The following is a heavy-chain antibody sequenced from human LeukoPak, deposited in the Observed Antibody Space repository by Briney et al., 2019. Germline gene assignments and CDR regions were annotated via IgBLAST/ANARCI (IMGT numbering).Heavy chain of an antibody. D-gene: IGHD2-2*01. V-gene: IGHV4-4*02. CDR1: GGSISSSNW. J-gene: IGHJ5*02. Sequence: PSGTLSLTCAVSGGSISSSNWWSWVRPPPGKGLEWIGEIYHSGSTNYNLSLKSRVTISVDKSKNQFSLKLSSVTAADTAVYYCARWAGDIVVVPAARDWFDPWGQGTLVTVSS. CDR3: ARWAGDIVVVPAARDWFDP. CDR2: IYHSGST.